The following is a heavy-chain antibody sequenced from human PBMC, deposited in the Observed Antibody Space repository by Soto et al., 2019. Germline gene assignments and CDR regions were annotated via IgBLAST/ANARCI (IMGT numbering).Heavy chain of an antibody. V-gene: IGHV4-59*01. CDR1: GGSISSYY. J-gene: IGHJ5*02. Sequence: SETLSLTCTVSGGSISSYYWTWIRQSPGKGLEWIGYVYYSGSTDYNPSLRSRVTISVDTSKNQFSLELRSVTPADTAVYYCTREYNYGHNWFDPWGQGTLVTVSS. CDR3: TREYNYGHNWFDP. CDR2: VYYSGST. D-gene: IGHD3-10*01.